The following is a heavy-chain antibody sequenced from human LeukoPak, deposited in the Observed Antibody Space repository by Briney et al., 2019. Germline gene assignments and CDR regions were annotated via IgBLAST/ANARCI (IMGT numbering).Heavy chain of an antibody. CDR2: INHSGST. CDR1: GGSFSGYY. D-gene: IGHD3-10*01. CDR3: ARRGVAPLGYYYYYMDV. J-gene: IGHJ6*03. Sequence: SETLSLTCAVYGGSFSGYYWSWIRQPPGKGLEWIGEINHSGSTNYNPSLKSRVTISVDTSKNQFSLKLSSVTAADTAVYYCARRGVAPLGYYYYYMDVWGKGTTVTISS. V-gene: IGHV4-34*01.